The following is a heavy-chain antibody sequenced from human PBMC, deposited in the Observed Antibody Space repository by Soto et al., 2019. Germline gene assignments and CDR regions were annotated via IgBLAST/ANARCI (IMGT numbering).Heavy chain of an antibody. CDR2: IWPDHSQT. CDR1: VYTFTSHW. CDR3: ARRGRILYPGYNYYAMDV. Sequence: PGESLKISCKAYVYTFTSHWIGWVRQMPVKGLEWMGIIWPDHSQTRYSPSFQGQVTISADKSISTVYLQWSSLKASDTAIYYCARRGRILYPGYNYYAMDVWGQGTTVTVSS. V-gene: IGHV5-51*01. D-gene: IGHD2-15*01. J-gene: IGHJ6*02.